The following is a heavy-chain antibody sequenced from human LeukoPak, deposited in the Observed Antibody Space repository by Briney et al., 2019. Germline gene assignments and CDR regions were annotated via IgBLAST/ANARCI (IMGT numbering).Heavy chain of an antibody. CDR3: ARGGSYYGYY. CDR1: GFTFSSYG. J-gene: IGHJ4*02. D-gene: IGHD1-26*01. V-gene: IGHV3-48*03. Sequence: GGSLRLSCAASGFTFSSYGMNWVRQAPGKGLEWVSYIYTSGSARYYADSVKGRFTISRDNAKNTLYLQMNSLRAEDTAVYYCARGGSYYGYYWGQGTLVTVSP. CDR2: IYTSGSAR.